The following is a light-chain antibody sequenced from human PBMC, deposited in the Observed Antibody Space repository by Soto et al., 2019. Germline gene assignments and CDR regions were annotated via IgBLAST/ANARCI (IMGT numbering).Light chain of an antibody. CDR3: SSYTSNNTHVV. J-gene: IGLJ2*01. CDR2: DVS. V-gene: IGLV2-14*03. Sequence: QSALTQPASVSGSPGQSITISCTGTSSDVGAYNSVSWYQQRPGEAPKFMIYDVSNRPSGVSNRFSGSKSGNTASLTISGLQTEDEADYYCSSYTSNNTHVVFGGGTQLTVL. CDR1: SSDVGAYNS.